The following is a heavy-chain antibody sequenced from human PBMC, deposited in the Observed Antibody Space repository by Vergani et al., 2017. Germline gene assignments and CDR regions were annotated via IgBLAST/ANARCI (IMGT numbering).Heavy chain of an antibody. Sequence: QVQLQESGPGLVKPSETLSLTCTVSGGSISSSSYYWGWIRQPPGKGLEWIGEINHSGSTNYNPSLKSRVTISVDTSKNQFSLKLSSVTAADTAVYYCARGKIRGPYYYDSSGYVQVRYYYGMDVWGQGTTVTVSS. CDR3: ARGKIRGPYYYDSSGYVQVRYYYGMDV. J-gene: IGHJ6*02. V-gene: IGHV4-39*07. CDR1: GGSISSSSYY. D-gene: IGHD3-22*01. CDR2: INHSGST.